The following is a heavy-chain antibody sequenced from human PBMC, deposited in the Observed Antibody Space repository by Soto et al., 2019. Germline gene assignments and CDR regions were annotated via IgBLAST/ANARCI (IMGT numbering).Heavy chain of an antibody. J-gene: IGHJ6*03. D-gene: IGHD4-17*01. CDR1: GGSISSYY. Sequence: SETLSLTCTVSGGSISSYYWSWIRQPPGKGLEWIGYIYYSGSTNYNPSLKSRVTMSVDTSKNQFSLMLCSVTAADTAVYYCARHFFCDYLSLNYYMDVWGKGTTVTVSS. CDR3: ARHFFCDYLSLNYYMDV. CDR2: IYYSGST. V-gene: IGHV4-59*08.